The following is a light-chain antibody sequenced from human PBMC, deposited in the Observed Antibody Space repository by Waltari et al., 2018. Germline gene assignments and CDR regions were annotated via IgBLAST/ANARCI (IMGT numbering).Light chain of an antibody. J-gene: IGLJ2*01. V-gene: IGLV2-23*02. Sequence: QSALTQPASVSGSPGQSITISCTGTSSDLGGYTYVSWYQRPPGKAPRLMIYDVSKRPSGVSNRFSVSKSGNRASLTIAGLQAEDEADYYCGSYAGRSPVVFGGGTKLTVL. CDR3: GSYAGRSPVV. CDR2: DVS. CDR1: SSDLGGYTY.